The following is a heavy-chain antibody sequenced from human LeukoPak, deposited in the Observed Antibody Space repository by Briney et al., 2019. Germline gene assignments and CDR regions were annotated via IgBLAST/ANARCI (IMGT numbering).Heavy chain of an antibody. CDR2: TYYRSKWYT. CDR1: GDSVSSNSAA. D-gene: IGHD5-18*01. Sequence: SQTLSLTFAISGDSVSSNSAAWNWIRQSPSRGLEWLGRTYYRSKWYTDYAVSVKSRITINPDTSNNQFSLQLNSVTPEDTAVYYCAGAHTTMVRALDVWGRGTMVTVSS. V-gene: IGHV6-1*01. J-gene: IGHJ3*01. CDR3: AGAHTTMVRALDV.